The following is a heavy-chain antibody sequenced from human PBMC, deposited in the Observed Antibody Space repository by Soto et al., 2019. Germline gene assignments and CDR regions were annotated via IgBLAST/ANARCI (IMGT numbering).Heavy chain of an antibody. Sequence: EVQLVESGGGLVQPGGSLRLSCVGSGLTVTGVDMTWVRLAPGKGLEPISSIYTGETTFYVDSVKGRFTISRDDSRNALYLQMNSLRAEDTAVYYCARELTAGYMYVLGKGTTVTVSS. D-gene: IGHD2-21*02. V-gene: IGHV3-66*01. CDR3: ARELTAGYMYV. J-gene: IGHJ6*03. CDR1: GLTVTGVD. CDR2: IYTGETT.